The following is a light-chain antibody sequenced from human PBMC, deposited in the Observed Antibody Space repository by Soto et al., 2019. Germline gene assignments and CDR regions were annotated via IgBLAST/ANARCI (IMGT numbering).Light chain of an antibody. CDR2: KAS. V-gene: IGKV1-5*03. Sequence: DIQMTQSPSTLSASVGDRVTITCRASQSISNWLAWYQQKPGKAPNLLIYKASSLQSGVPSRFSGSGSGTDFTLTIRGLQPADFATYHCQQYSSYPWTFGQGNKVEVK. J-gene: IGKJ1*01. CDR1: QSISNW. CDR3: QQYSSYPWT.